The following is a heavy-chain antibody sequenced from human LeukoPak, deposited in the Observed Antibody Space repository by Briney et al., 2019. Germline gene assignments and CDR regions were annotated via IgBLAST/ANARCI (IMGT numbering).Heavy chain of an antibody. CDR2: VFYSGST. J-gene: IGHJ6*03. V-gene: IGHV4-39*07. CDR3: TGGSIAYYYMDV. Sequence: SETLSLTCTVSGGSVSSSSYHWGWIRQPPGKGLEWIGSVFYSGSTYYNPSLKSRVSISVDTSKNQFSLKLSSVTAADTAVYYCTGGSIAYYYMDVWGKGTTVTISS. CDR1: GGSVSSSSYH. D-gene: IGHD3-16*01.